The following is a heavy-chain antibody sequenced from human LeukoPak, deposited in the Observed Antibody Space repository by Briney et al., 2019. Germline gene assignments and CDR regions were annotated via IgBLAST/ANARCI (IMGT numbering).Heavy chain of an antibody. Sequence: ASVKVSCKASGYTFTGYYIHWVRQAPGQGLEWMGWINPRIGETIYAQKFQGRVTLTKDTSIGTAYMDLSRLKPDDTAVYYCAGVRPGRGMDVWGQGTTVTVSS. CDR1: GYTFTGYY. V-gene: IGHV1-2*02. D-gene: IGHD6-6*01. J-gene: IGHJ6*02. CDR2: INPRIGET. CDR3: AGVRPGRGMDV.